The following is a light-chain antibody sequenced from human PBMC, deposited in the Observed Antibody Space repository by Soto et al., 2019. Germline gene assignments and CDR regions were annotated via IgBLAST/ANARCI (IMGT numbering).Light chain of an antibody. CDR1: SSNIGTNS. CDR2: TNN. Sequence: QSVLTQPPSASGTPGQRVTISCSGSSSNIGTNSVNWYQQLPGTAPKLLIYTNNQRPSGVPDRFSGSKSGTSASLAIRGLQSEDEADYYCAAWDDSLKGLVFGGGTKVTVL. V-gene: IGLV1-44*01. J-gene: IGLJ2*01. CDR3: AAWDDSLKGLV.